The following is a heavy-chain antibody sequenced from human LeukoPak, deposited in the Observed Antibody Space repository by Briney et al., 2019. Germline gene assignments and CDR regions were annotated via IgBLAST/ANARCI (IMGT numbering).Heavy chain of an antibody. CDR1: GFTFSGSA. Sequence: GGSLRLSCAASGFTFSGSAMHWVRQASGKGLVWVGRIRSKANSYATAYAASVKGRFTISRDDSKNTAYLQMNSLKTEDTAVYYCTGPEYSSGWDTNWYFDLWGRGTLVTVSS. CDR3: TGPEYSSGWDTNWYFDL. V-gene: IGHV3-73*01. J-gene: IGHJ2*01. D-gene: IGHD6-19*01. CDR2: IRSKANSYAT.